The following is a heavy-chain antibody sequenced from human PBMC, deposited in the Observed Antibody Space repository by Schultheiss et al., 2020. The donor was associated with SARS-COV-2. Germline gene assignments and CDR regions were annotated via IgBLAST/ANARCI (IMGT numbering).Heavy chain of an antibody. CDR1: GFTFSSYW. V-gene: IGHV3-30*03. CDR2: ISYDGSNK. Sequence: SLRLSCAASGFTFSSYWMSWVRQAPGKGLEWVAVISYDGSNKYYADSVKGRFTISRDNAKNSLYLQMNSLRAEDTAVYYCAHVGATLADFDYWGQGTLVTVSS. D-gene: IGHD1-26*01. J-gene: IGHJ4*02. CDR3: AHVGATLADFDY.